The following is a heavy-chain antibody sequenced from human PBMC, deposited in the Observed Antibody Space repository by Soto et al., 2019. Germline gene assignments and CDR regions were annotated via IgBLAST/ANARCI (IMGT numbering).Heavy chain of an antibody. V-gene: IGHV5-51*01. CDR2: VYASASDV. CDR1: GYCFTRSW. D-gene: IGHD2-8*01. CDR3: TKDATRPFDS. J-gene: IGHJ4*02. Sequence: VGFLKISCQGPGYCFTRSWIGCVRRMAGKGLVWLVNVYASASDVRYSPSFEGRVTISADNTISTADLHLLNLMGWDDAVYYCTKDATRPFDSWGQGTRVTVSS.